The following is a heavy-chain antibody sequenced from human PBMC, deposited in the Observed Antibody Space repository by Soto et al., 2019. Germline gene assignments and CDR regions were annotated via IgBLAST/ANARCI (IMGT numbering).Heavy chain of an antibody. Sequence: ASVKVSCKASGYIFTSYAVHWVRQAPGQRLEWMGRINTSGGDTRYAQNLQGRVTITRDTSTSTVYMELSSLRSEDTAVYYCARDLDDYGDYENYYYGMDVWGQGTTVTVS. D-gene: IGHD4-17*01. CDR1: GYIFTSYA. CDR2: INTSGGDT. V-gene: IGHV1-46*04. J-gene: IGHJ6*02. CDR3: ARDLDDYGDYENYYYGMDV.